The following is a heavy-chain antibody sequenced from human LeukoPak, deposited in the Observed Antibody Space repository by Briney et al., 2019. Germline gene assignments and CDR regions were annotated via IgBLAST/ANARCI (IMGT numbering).Heavy chain of an antibody. CDR1: GYTFISYY. Sequence: EASVKVSCKASGYTFISYYMHWVRQAPGQGLEWMGIINPSGGSTSYAQKFQGRVTMTRDTSTSTVYMELSSLRSEDTAVYYCARPGYCSGGSCYSDYWGQGTLVTVSS. D-gene: IGHD2-15*01. V-gene: IGHV1-46*03. CDR3: ARPGYCSGGSCYSDY. J-gene: IGHJ4*02. CDR2: INPSGGST.